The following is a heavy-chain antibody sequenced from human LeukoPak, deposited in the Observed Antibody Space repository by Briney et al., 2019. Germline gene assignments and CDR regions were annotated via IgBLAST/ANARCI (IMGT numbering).Heavy chain of an antibody. V-gene: IGHV4-39*01. Sequence: SETLSLTCTVSGGSISSGSYYWGWIRQPPGKGLEWIGSIYYSGSTYYNPSLKSRVTISVDTSKNQFSLKLSSVTAADTAVYYCARRGSYYAPYYFDYWGQGTLVTVSS. D-gene: IGHD1-26*01. J-gene: IGHJ4*02. CDR2: IYYSGST. CDR3: ARRGSYYAPYYFDY. CDR1: GGSISSGSYY.